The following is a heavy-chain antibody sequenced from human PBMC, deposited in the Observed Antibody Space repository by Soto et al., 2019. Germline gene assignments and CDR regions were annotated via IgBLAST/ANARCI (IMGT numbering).Heavy chain of an antibody. V-gene: IGHV3-21*06. J-gene: IGHJ5*01. D-gene: IGHD2-2*01. Sequence: VGSLRLSCAASGVTFSRYGMNWLRQAPGKGLEWVASISSSTSYVYYADSVKGRFSTSRDNAKNILYLEMYALRTEDTAVYYCARDPSEGRVGNWFESWGQGTLVTVSS. CDR1: GVTFSRYG. CDR3: ARDPSEGRVGNWFES. CDR2: ISSSTSYV.